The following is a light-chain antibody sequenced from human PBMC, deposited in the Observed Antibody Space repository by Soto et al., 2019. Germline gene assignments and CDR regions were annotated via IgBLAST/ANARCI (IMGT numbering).Light chain of an antibody. CDR2: DAS. CDR3: HQYNTWPLT. CDR1: QNINSN. Sequence: EIMMTQSPATLSVSPDESATLSCRASQNINSNLAWYQQKSGQAPRLLIYDASTRATGIPARFSGSGSGTEFTLTISSLQSEDFAVYHCHQYNTWPLTFGGGTKVVIK. V-gene: IGKV3-15*01. J-gene: IGKJ4*01.